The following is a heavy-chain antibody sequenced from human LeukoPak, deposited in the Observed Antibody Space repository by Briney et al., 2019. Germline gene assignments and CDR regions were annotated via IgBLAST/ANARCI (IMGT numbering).Heavy chain of an antibody. CDR2: IYYSGST. J-gene: IGHJ6*02. D-gene: IGHD6-13*01. Sequence: PSETLSLTCTVSGGSISSYFWSWIRQPPGKGLEWIEYIYYSGSTNYNPSLKSRVTISVDKSKNQFSLKLSSVTAADTAVYYCVRRGIRSGSWSSGYYGMDVWGQGTTVTVSS. CDR3: VRRGIRSGSWSSGYYGMDV. V-gene: IGHV4-59*12. CDR1: GGSISSYF.